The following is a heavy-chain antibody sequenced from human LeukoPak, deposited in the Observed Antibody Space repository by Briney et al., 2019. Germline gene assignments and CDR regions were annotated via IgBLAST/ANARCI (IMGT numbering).Heavy chain of an antibody. Sequence: RSSETLSLTCTVSGASFNSDDQYWNWVRQAPGKGLEWLSYITSTSSATYYADSLQGRFTISRDNAKNSLYLQINSLRADDTAVYYCARAIASYGDSAYWGQGTLVTVSS. V-gene: IGHV3-48*04. J-gene: IGHJ4*02. D-gene: IGHD5-18*01. CDR1: GASFNSDDQY. CDR2: ITSTSSAT. CDR3: ARAIASYGDSAY.